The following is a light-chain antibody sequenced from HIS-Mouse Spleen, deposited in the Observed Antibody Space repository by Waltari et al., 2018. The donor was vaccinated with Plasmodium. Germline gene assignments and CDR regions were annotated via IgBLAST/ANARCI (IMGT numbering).Light chain of an antibody. J-gene: IGKJ2*01. CDR1: QSVSRSY. Sequence: EIVLTQSPGTLSLSPGERATLSCRASQSVSRSYLAWYQQKPGQAPRLLIYGASSRATGIPDRFSGSGSGTDFTFTISRLEPEDFAVYYCQQYGSSPYTFGQGTKLEIK. CDR2: GAS. CDR3: QQYGSSPYT. V-gene: IGKV3-20*01.